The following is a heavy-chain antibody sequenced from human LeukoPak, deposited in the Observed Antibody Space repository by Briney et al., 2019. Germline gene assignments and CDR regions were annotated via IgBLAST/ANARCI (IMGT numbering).Heavy chain of an antibody. CDR3: ARDKGYCSTTICYPFDS. J-gene: IGHJ4*02. V-gene: IGHV1-18*01. CDR1: VYSFTSYG. Sequence: ASVKVSCKASVYSFTSYGINWVRQAPGQGLEWMGWISTYNDNTNYAQKLQDRVTMTTDTSTGTAYMELRSLRSDDTAVYYCARDKGYCSTTICYPFDSWGQGTLVTVSS. CDR2: ISTYNDNT. D-gene: IGHD2-2*01.